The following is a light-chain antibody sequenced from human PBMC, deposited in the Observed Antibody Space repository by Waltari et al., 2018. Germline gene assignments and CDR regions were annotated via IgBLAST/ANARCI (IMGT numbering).Light chain of an antibody. Sequence: QSVLTQPASASGSPGQSINTSCTGTSGHVGGYNYASCYQQHTGKALKLIIYDVTVRPSGISNRFSGSKSGNTASLTIAGLQAEDEADFYCSSYTSSNTQYVFGTGTKVTVL. V-gene: IGLV2-14*01. CDR3: SSYTSSNTQYV. CDR2: DVT. J-gene: IGLJ1*01. CDR1: SGHVGGYNY.